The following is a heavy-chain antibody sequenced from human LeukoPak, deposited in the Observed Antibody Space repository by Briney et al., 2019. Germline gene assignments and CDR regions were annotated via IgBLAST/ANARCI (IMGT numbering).Heavy chain of an antibody. CDR1: GGSISSGDYY. J-gene: IGHJ3*02. CDR3: ARVLGGSFCGGDCPLGGLDAFDI. V-gene: IGHV4-30-4*01. Sequence: SETLSLTCTVSGGSISSGDYYWSWIRQPPGKGLEWIGYIYYSGSTYYNPSLKSRVTISVDTSKNQFSLKLSSVTAADTAVYYCARVLGGSFCGGDCPLGGLDAFDIWGQGTMVTVSS. CDR2: IYYSGST. D-gene: IGHD2-21*02.